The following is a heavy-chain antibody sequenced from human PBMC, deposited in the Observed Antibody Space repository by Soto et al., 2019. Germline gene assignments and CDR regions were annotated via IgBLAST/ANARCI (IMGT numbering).Heavy chain of an antibody. CDR2: ISSSGSTI. D-gene: IGHD6-6*01. Sequence: QVQLVESGGGLVKPGGSLRLSCAASGFTFSDYYMSWIRQAPGKGLEWVSYISSSGSTIYYADSVKDRFTISRDNAKNSLYLQMNSLRAEDTAVYYCAREVYSSSLPTYSYYYGMDVWGQGTTVTVS. CDR1: GFTFSDYY. CDR3: AREVYSSSLPTYSYYYGMDV. J-gene: IGHJ6*02. V-gene: IGHV3-11*01.